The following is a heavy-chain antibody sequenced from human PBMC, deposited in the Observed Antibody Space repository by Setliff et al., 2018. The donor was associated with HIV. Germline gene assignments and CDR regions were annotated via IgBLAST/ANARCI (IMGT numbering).Heavy chain of an antibody. CDR3: ARGRDDSSGYYYHFDY. D-gene: IGHD3-22*01. J-gene: IGHJ4*02. CDR2: IYHSGST. Sequence: SETLSLTCAVYGGSFSGYYWSWIRQPPGKGLEWIGEIYHSGSTNYNPSLKNRVTISVDTSKNQFSLKLSSVTAADTAVYYCARGRDDSSGYYYHFDYWGQGTQVTVAS. V-gene: IGHV4-34*01. CDR1: GGSFSGYY.